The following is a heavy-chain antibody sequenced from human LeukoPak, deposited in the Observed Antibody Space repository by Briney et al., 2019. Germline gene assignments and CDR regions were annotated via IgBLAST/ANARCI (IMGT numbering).Heavy chain of an antibody. CDR1: GGSISSSSYY. CDR2: LYYSGST. D-gene: IGHD2/OR15-2a*01. Sequence: SETLSLTCTVSGGSISSSSYYWGWIRQPPGKGLEWIGTLYYSGSTYYNPSLKSRVTMSVDTSKNQFSLQLNSVTAADTAVYYCARHFYISSLVWFDPWGLGALVTVSS. V-gene: IGHV4-39*01. J-gene: IGHJ5*02. CDR3: ARHFYISSLVWFDP.